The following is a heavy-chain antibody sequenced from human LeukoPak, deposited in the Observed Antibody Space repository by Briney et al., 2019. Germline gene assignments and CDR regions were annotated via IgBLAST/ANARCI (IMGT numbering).Heavy chain of an antibody. CDR1: GYTLTGYY. V-gene: IGHV1-2*02. CDR2: MNPNSGGT. D-gene: IGHD3-16*02. J-gene: IGHJ5*02. Sequence: ASVKVSCKASGYTLTGYYMHWVRQAPGQGLEWMGWMNPNSGGTKYAQKFQGRVTMTRDTSISTAYMELSRLRSDNTAMYYCARDKLGLGELSLYDQWGQGTLVTVFS. CDR3: ARDKLGLGELSLYDQ.